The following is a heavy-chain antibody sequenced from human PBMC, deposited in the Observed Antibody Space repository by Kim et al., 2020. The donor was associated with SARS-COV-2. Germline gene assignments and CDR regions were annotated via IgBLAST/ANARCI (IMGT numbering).Heavy chain of an antibody. CDR3: ARDQVSYGMDA. V-gene: IGHV4-59*13. J-gene: IGHJ6*02. CDR1: GGSISSYY. Sequence: SETLSRTCTVSGGSISSYYWSWIRQPPGKGLEWIGYIYYSGSTNYNPSLKSRVTISVDTSKNQFSLKLSSVTAADTAVYYCARDQVSYGMDAWGQGTTVT. CDR2: IYYSGST.